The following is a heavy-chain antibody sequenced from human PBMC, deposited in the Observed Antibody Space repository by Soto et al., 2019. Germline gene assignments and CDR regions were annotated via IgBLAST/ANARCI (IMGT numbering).Heavy chain of an antibody. CDR2: IIPIFGTA. J-gene: IGHJ6*02. Sequence: SVKVSCKVSGYTLTELSMHWVRQAPGQGLEWMGGIIPIFGTANYAQNFQDRVTITADVSTNTAYMELSSLRSADTAMYYCARENRYFFYGMDVWGQGTTVTVSS. CDR1: GYTLTELS. CDR3: ARENRYFFYGMDV. V-gene: IGHV1-69*13.